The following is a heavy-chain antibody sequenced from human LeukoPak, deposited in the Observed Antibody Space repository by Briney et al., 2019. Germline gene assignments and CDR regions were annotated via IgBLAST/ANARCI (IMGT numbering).Heavy chain of an antibody. V-gene: IGHV3-30*02. D-gene: IGHD4-23*01. CDR2: IRYDGSNK. CDR1: GFTFSSYG. Sequence: PGGSLRLSCAASGFTFSSYGMHWVRQAPGKGLEWVAFIRYDGSNKYYADSVKGRFTISRDNSKNTLYLQMNSLRPEDTAVYYCARVYGGNSYCFDFWGQGTLVTVSS. J-gene: IGHJ4*02. CDR3: ARVYGGNSYCFDF.